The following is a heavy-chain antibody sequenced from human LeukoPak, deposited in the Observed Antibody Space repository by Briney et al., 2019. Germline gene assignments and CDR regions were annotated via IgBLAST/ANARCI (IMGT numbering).Heavy chain of an antibody. J-gene: IGHJ4*02. CDR3: AAWGATYYYDSSGYYY. CDR1: GYSFTSYW. Sequence: GEFLKISCKGSGYSFTSYWIGWVRQMPGKGLEWMGIIYPGDSDTRYSPSFQGQVTISADKSISTAYLQWSSLKASDTAMYYCAAWGATYYYDSSGYYYWGQGTLVTVSS. D-gene: IGHD3-22*01. V-gene: IGHV5-51*01. CDR2: IYPGDSDT.